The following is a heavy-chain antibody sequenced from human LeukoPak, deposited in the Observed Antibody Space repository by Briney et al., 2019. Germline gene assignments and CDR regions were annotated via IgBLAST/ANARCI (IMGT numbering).Heavy chain of an antibody. J-gene: IGHJ4*02. D-gene: IGHD3-16*02. CDR2: INHSGST. Sequence: PSETLSLTCAVYGGSFSGYYWSWIRQPPGKGLEWVGEINHSGSTNYNPSLKSRVTISVDTSKNQFSLRLSSVTAADTAVYYCARYDVWGSYRAFDYWGQGTLVTVSS. CDR3: ARYDVWGSYRAFDY. V-gene: IGHV4-34*01. CDR1: GGSFSGYY.